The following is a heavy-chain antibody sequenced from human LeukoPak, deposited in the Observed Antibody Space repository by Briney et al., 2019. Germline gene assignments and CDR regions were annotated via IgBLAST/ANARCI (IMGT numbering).Heavy chain of an antibody. CDR2: IHSSGST. CDR3: ARDLGGYGAPETG. J-gene: IGHJ4*02. D-gene: IGHD4-17*01. Sequence: PSETLSLTCTVSGGSINSFYWSYIRQPAGKGLEWIGRIHSSGSTNYNPSLKSRVTMSIDTSRIQFSLKLSSVTAADTAVYYCARDLGGYGAPETGWGQGTLVTVSS. V-gene: IGHV4-4*07. CDR1: GGSINSFY.